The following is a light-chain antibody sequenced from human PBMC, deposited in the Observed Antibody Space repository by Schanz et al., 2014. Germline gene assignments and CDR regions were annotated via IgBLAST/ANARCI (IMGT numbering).Light chain of an antibody. Sequence: QSALTQPASVSGSPGQSITISCTGTSSDVGSYHLVSWYQHHPGKAPKLMIYEGTKRPSGISNRFSGSKSATTASLTISGLQAEDEGDYYCCSYVGSSGWVFGGGTKLTVL. CDR1: SSDVGSYHL. CDR2: EGT. J-gene: IGLJ3*02. V-gene: IGLV2-23*01. CDR3: CSYVGSSGWV.